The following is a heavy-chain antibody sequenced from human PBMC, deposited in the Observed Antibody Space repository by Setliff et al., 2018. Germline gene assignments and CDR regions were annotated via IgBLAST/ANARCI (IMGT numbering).Heavy chain of an antibody. CDR3: ARDRTAYRYGMDV. D-gene: IGHD5-18*01. CDR2: VYYTGNT. J-gene: IGHJ6*02. CDR1: GGSIRNYF. Sequence: KTSETLSLTCSVSGGSIRNYFWSWVRQPPGKGLEWIGYVYYTGNTNYNSSLKTRVTISADMSKNQVSLKLSAVTTADTAVYYCARDRTAYRYGMDVWGQGTTVTVSS. V-gene: IGHV4-59*13.